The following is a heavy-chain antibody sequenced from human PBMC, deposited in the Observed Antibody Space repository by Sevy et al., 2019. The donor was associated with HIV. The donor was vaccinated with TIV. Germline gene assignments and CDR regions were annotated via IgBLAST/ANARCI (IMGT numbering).Heavy chain of an antibody. CDR1: GFTFSSYG. D-gene: IGHD1-26*01. CDR2: ISYDGSNK. V-gene: IGHV3-30*18. J-gene: IGHJ4*02. CDR3: AKDGGSYLDY. Sequence: GGSLRLSCAASGFTFSSYGMHWVRQAPGKGLEWVAVISYDGSNKYYADSVKGRFTISRDNSKNTLYLQMNSLRAEDTAVYYCAKDGGSYLDYWGQGTLVTVSS.